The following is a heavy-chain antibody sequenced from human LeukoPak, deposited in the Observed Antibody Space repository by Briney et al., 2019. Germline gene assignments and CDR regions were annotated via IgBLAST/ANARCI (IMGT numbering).Heavy chain of an antibody. Sequence: PSETLSLTCTVSGVSISSGDYYWSWIRQPPGKGLEWIGYIYYSGSTYYNPSLKSRITISVDTSKNQFSLKLSSVTAADTAVYYCQSRFLEWLLDYWGQGTLVTVSS. D-gene: IGHD3-3*01. CDR1: GVSISSGDYY. CDR2: IYYSGST. V-gene: IGHV4-30-4*01. J-gene: IGHJ4*02. CDR3: QSRFLEWLLDY.